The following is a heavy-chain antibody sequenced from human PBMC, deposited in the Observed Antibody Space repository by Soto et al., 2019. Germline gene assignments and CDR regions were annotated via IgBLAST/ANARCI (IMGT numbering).Heavy chain of an antibody. Sequence: EVQLLESGGGLVQPGGSLRLSCAASGFTFSSYGMTWVRQAPGKGLEWVSFSSATGAGTYYADSVKGRFTISRDNSKNTVYLQMTRLRADDAAVYYWAKDRRAGGNYGFYSDFWGQGALVIVSS. J-gene: IGHJ4*02. D-gene: IGHD1-7*01. CDR3: AKDRRAGGNYGFYSDF. CDR1: GFTFSSYG. CDR2: SSATGAGT. V-gene: IGHV3-23*01.